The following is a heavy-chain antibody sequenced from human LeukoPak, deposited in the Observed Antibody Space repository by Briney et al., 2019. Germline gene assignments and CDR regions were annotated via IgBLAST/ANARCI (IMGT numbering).Heavy chain of an antibody. CDR3: ARHYGGILEYFDL. D-gene: IGHD4-23*01. CDR2: IYYSGST. Sequence: SETLSLTCTVSGGSISSYYWSWIRQPPGKGLEWIGYIYYSGSTNYNPSLKSRVTISVDTSKNQFSLKLSSVTAADMAMYYCARHYGGILEYFDLWGRGTLVTVSS. CDR1: GGSISSYY. V-gene: IGHV4-59*01. J-gene: IGHJ2*01.